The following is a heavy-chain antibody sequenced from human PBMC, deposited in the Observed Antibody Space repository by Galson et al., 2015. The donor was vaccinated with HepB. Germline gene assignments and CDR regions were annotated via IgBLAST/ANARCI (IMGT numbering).Heavy chain of an antibody. CDR3: ARHWTTVVTTGAFDI. CDR2: IYPGDSDT. J-gene: IGHJ3*02. V-gene: IGHV5-51*01. CDR1: GYSFTSYW. D-gene: IGHD4-23*01. Sequence: SGAEVKKPGESLKISCKGSGYSFTSYWIGWVRQMPGKGLEWMGIIYPGDSDTRYSPSFQGQVTISADKSISTAYLQWSSLKASDTAMYYCARHWTTVVTTGAFDIWGQGTMVTVSS.